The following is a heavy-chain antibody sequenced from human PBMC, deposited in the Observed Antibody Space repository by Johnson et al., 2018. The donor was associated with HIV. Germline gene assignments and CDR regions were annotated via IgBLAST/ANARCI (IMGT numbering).Heavy chain of an antibody. J-gene: IGHJ3*02. CDR1: GFTFDDYA. Sequence: VQLVESGGGLVKPGGSLRLSCAASGFTFDDYAMHWVRQAPGKGLEWVSGISWNSGSIGYADSVKGRFTISRDNAKNSLYLQMKSLRSEDTAVYYCASGYSYGPDSFDIWGQGTMVTVSS. D-gene: IGHD5-18*01. CDR3: ASGYSYGPDSFDI. V-gene: IGHV3-9*01. CDR2: ISWNSGSI.